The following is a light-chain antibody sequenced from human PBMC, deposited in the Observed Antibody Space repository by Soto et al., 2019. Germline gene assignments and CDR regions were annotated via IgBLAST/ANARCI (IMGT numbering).Light chain of an antibody. CDR2: GES. CDR1: QTVIHNY. J-gene: IGKJ5*01. Sequence: EIVLTQSPDTMSLSPGETATLSCRASQTVIHNYLAWHQQKTGQTPRILVYGESSRATGIPDRLSGSGSGTDLTLTISRLEPEDFAVYYCQKHGTSSITCGQGTRLEI. V-gene: IGKV3-20*01. CDR3: QKHGTSSIT.